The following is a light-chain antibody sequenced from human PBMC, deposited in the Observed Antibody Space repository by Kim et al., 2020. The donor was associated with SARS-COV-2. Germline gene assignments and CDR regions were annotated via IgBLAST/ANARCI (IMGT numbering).Light chain of an antibody. Sequence: DIHLTQSPSFLSASVGDRVTITCRASQHISNSLAWYQRKPGKAPKFLIYVASALQSGVPSRFSGSGSGTEFTLTITSLQPEDFATYYCQQLAAYPLTFGGGTKLEI. J-gene: IGKJ4*01. CDR3: QQLAAYPLT. CDR2: VAS. CDR1: QHISNS. V-gene: IGKV1-9*01.